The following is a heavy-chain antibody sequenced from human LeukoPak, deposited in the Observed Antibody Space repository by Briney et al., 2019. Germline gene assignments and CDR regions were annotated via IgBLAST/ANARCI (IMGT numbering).Heavy chain of an antibody. CDR2: ISGSGGST. CDR3: AKEELYYYDSSGYSN. D-gene: IGHD3-22*01. J-gene: IGHJ4*02. V-gene: IGHV3-23*01. Sequence: GGSLRLSCAASGFTFSSYAMSWVRQAPGHGLVWGSGISGSGGSTYYADSVKGRFTISRDNSKNTLYLQMNSLRAEDTAVYYCAKEELYYYDSSGYSNWGQGTLVTVSS. CDR1: GFTFSSYA.